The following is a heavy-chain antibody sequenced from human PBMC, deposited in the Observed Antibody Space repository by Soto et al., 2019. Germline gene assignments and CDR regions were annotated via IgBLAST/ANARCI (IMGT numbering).Heavy chain of an antibody. V-gene: IGHV4-39*01. CDR1: GGSISSRSYQ. CDR3: ARLNVRYNRVDWFDP. J-gene: IGHJ5*02. CDR2: IYYSGNT. Sequence: SETLSLTCIVSGGSISSRSYQWGWIRQPPGKGLEWIGNIYYSGNTKYNPSLKSQVTMSVDTSKNEFSLELRSVTAADTAVYHCARLNVRYNRVDWFDPWGQGTLVTVSS. D-gene: IGHD5-12*01.